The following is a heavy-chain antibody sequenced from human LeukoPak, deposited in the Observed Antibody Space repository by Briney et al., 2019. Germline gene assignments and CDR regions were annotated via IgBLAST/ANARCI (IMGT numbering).Heavy chain of an antibody. V-gene: IGHV3-9*01. CDR3: AKDQWLVPNYFDY. J-gene: IGHJ4*02. D-gene: IGHD6-19*01. CDR2: ISWNSGSI. Sequence: PGGSLRLSCAASGFTFDDYAMHWVRQAPGKGLERVSGISWNSGSIGYADSVKGRFTISRDNAKNSLYLQMNSLRAEDTALYYCAKDQWLVPNYFDYWGQGTLVTVSS. CDR1: GFTFDDYA.